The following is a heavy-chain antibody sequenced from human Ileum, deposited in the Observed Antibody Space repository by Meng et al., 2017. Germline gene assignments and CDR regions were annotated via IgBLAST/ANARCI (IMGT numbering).Heavy chain of an antibody. J-gene: IGHJ4*02. CDR3: ARGWYSSGFHS. CDR1: GDSISSGNW. Sequence: QVQLRESGPGLVKPSGTLSLTCAVSGDSISSGNWWNWVRQSPGKGLEWIGEIFHGGTTNYNPSLKNRVTLLMDKSKNQFSLQLTSVTAADTAVFYCARGWYSSGFHSWGQGTLVTVSS. V-gene: IGHV4-4*02. D-gene: IGHD6-19*01. CDR2: IFHGGTT.